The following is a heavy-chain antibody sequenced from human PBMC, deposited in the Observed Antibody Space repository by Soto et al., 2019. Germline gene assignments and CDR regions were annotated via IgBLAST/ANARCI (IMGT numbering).Heavy chain of an antibody. CDR2: IYYSGST. V-gene: IGHV4-31*03. CDR1: GGSISSGGYY. J-gene: IGHJ3*02. Sequence: SETLSLTCTVSGGSISSGGYYWSWIRQHPGKGLEWIGYIYYSGSTYYNPSLKSRVTISVDTSKNQFSLKLSSVTAADTAVYYCARGEGAYYYDSSGPSDAFDXWGQGTMVTVSS. D-gene: IGHD3-22*01. CDR3: ARGEGAYYYDSSGPSDAFDX.